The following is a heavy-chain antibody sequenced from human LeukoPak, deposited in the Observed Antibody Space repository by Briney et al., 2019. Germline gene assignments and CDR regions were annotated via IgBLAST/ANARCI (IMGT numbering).Heavy chain of an antibody. CDR1: GGSTSSSSYY. V-gene: IGHV4-39*01. CDR2: IYYSGTN. Sequence: PAETLSLTCTVSGGSTSSSSYYWGWLRQPPGKGLEWIGSIYYSGTNHYNPSLKSRVTISVDTSKNQLSLKLRSVTAADTAVYYCGRDYCDYPYWYFDPWGRGTVVTVSS. CDR3: GRDYCDYPYWYFDP. J-gene: IGHJ2*01. D-gene: IGHD4-17*01.